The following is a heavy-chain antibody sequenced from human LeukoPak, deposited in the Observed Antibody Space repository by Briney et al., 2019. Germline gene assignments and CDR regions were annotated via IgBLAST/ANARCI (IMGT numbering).Heavy chain of an antibody. V-gene: IGHV3-33*03. CDR2: ISYTGSDP. D-gene: IGHD6-19*01. Sequence: PGGSLRLSCAGSGFSFNSYGIHWVRQAPGKGLEWVAVISYTGSDPYYADSVKGRFTISRDNAKNSLYLQMNSLRAEDTAVYYCAKTVAGTAFDYWGQGTLVTVSS. J-gene: IGHJ4*02. CDR1: GFSFNSYG. CDR3: AKTVAGTAFDY.